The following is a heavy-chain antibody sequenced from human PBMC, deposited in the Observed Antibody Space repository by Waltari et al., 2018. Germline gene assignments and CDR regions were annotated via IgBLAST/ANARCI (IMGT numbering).Heavy chain of an antibody. CDR1: GASISRSDYY. CDR3: ASSFMIFGVGASGRLCAFDV. V-gene: IGHV4-39*02. Sequence: QLQLQESGPGLVRPSGTLSLTCTVSGASISRSDYYWGWIRQSPGKGLEWVGGVPYSGIPYYNPSLTSRVPISVDTSDNHFSLKVTSVTAADTAVYYCASSFMIFGVGASGRLCAFDVWGQGTIVSVSS. D-gene: IGHD3-3*01. J-gene: IGHJ3*01. CDR2: VPYSGIP.